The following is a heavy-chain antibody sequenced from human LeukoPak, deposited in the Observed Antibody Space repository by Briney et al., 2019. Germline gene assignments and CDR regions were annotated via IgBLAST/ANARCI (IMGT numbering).Heavy chain of an antibody. V-gene: IGHV4-59*01. Sequence: WETLSLTCTVPGGSISSYYWSWIRQPPGKGLEWIVYIYYSGSTNYNPSLKSRVTISVDTSKNQFSLKLSSVTAADTAVYYCAREHYYGSGSYCNVNWFDPWGQGTLVTVSS. CDR1: GGSISSYY. CDR2: IYYSGST. D-gene: IGHD3-10*01. J-gene: IGHJ5*02. CDR3: AREHYYGSGSYCNVNWFDP.